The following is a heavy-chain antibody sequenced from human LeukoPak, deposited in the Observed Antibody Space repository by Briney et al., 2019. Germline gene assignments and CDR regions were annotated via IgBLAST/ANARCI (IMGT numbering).Heavy chain of an antibody. Sequence: GGSLRLSCAASGFTFSNAWMSWVRQAPGKGLEWVGHIKSKTDGGTTDYAAPVKGRFTISRDDSKNTLYLQMNSLKTEDTAVYYCTTGRDIVVDWGQGTLVTVSS. D-gene: IGHD2-2*01. V-gene: IGHV3-15*01. CDR1: GFTFSNAW. J-gene: IGHJ4*02. CDR3: TTGRDIVVD. CDR2: IKSKTDGGTT.